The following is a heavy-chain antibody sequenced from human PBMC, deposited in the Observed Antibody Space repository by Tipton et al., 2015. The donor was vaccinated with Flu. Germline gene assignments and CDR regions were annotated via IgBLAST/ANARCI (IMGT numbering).Heavy chain of an antibody. J-gene: IGHJ4*02. CDR1: GVSISSYY. CDR2: IYYSGNT. CDR3: ARVRSRSRAGAFED. V-gene: IGHV4-59*01. Sequence: TLSLTCTVSGVSISSYYWSWIRQPPGKGLEWIGYIYYSGNTNQNPSLKSRVTISVDTSKNQFALKLSSVTAADTAVYYCARVRSRSRAGAFEDWGQGTLV. D-gene: IGHD6-13*01.